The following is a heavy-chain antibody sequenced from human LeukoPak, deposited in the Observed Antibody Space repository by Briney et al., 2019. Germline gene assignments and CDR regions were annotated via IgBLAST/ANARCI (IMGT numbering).Heavy chain of an antibody. CDR1: GFTFRGYW. CDR2: INQDASEI. Sequence: GGSLRLSCAPSGFTFRGYWMSWVRQAPGKGLEWVGNINQDASEINYVDSVRGRFTISRDNAKNSLHLQMNSLRAEDTAVYYCATDRDNSDWQKRFDSWGQGTLVTVSS. V-gene: IGHV3-7*01. J-gene: IGHJ4*02. D-gene: IGHD2-21*02. CDR3: ATDRDNSDWQKRFDS.